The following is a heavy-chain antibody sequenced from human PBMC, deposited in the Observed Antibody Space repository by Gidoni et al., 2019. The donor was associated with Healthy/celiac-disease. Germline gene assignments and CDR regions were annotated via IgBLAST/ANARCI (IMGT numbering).Heavy chain of an antibody. J-gene: IGHJ6*02. V-gene: IGHV3-11*01. CDR2: ISSSGSTI. D-gene: IGHD2-15*01. CDR1: GFTFSDYY. Sequence: QVQLVESGGGLVKTGGALRLSCAASGFTFSDYYMSWIRQAPGKGLEWVSYISSSGSTIYYADSVKGRFTISRDNAKNSLYLQMNSLRAEDTAVYYCARDRRYCSGGSCFYYYYYGMDVWGQGTTVTVSS. CDR3: ARDRRYCSGGSCFYYYYYGMDV.